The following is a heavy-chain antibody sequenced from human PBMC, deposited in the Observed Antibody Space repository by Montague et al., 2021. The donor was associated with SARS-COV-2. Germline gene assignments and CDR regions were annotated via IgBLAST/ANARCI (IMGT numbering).Heavy chain of an antibody. CDR2: IYYSGST. Sequence: SETLSLTCTVSGGSISGYYWSWIRQSPGKGLEWIGYIYYSGSTKYNPFLESRVTVSVDRSKNQVSLKLSSVTPADTAVYYCARLLRSCSNGVCRTYYYNAMDVWGQGTTVTVSS. V-gene: IGHV4-59*01. CDR1: GGSISGYY. CDR3: ARLLRSCSNGVCRTYYYNAMDV. D-gene: IGHD2-8*01. J-gene: IGHJ6*02.